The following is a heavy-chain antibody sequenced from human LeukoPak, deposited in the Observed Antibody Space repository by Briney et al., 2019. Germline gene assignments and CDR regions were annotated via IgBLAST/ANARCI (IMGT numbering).Heavy chain of an antibody. J-gene: IGHJ4*02. V-gene: IGHV3-53*01. CDR2: IYNSGST. CDR1: GFTVSSNC. Sequence: SGGSLRLSCAASGFTVSSNCMSWVRQAPGKGLEWVSVIYNSGSTYYADSVKGRFTISRDNSKNTLYLQMNSLRAEDTAVYYCARESYGDYWGQGTLVTVSS. CDR3: ARESYGDY. D-gene: IGHD1-26*01.